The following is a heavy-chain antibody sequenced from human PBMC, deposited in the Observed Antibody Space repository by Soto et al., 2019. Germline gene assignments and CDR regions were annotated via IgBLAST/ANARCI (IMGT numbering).Heavy chain of an antibody. CDR1: GGSISSGGYS. Sequence: TSETLSLTCAVSGGSISSGGYSWSWIRQPPGKGLEWIGYIYHSGSTYYNPSLKSRVTISVDRSKNQFSLKLSSVTAADTAVYYCARGTTVRGVMYWFDPWGQGTLVTVSS. CDR2: IYHSGST. J-gene: IGHJ5*02. CDR3: ARGTTVRGVMYWFDP. D-gene: IGHD3-10*01. V-gene: IGHV4-30-2*01.